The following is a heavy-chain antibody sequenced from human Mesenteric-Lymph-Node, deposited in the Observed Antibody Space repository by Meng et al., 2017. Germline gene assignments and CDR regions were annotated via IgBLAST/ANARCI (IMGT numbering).Heavy chain of an antibody. J-gene: IGHJ5*02. CDR3: ARPIAAAGWFDP. V-gene: IGHV4-39*01. CDR2: IYYSGRT. CDR1: GGPINSSGYY. D-gene: IGHD6-13*01. Sequence: LPEPGPGLVNLSGTPPLPCPVSGGPINSSGYYWGWIRQPPGKGLGWIGSIYYSGRTYYNPSLKSRVTISVDTSKNQFSLKLSSVTAADTAVYYCARPIAAAGWFDPWGQGTLVTVSS.